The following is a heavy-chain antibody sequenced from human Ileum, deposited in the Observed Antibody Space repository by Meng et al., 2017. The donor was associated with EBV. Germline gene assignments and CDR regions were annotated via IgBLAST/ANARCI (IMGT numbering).Heavy chain of an antibody. J-gene: IGHJ4*02. CDR1: GGSISSSNYC. CDR2: ICYTDYT. V-gene: IGHV4-39*01. D-gene: IGHD4-17*01. Sequence: QLLLQESGPGLVKPSETLSLTLSVSGGSISSSNYCWGWIRQPPGKGLEWIQSICYTDYTYYNPSLKSRVTISADKSKNQFSLRLNSLTAADTAVYYCAMGPDYAKTGYWGQGTLVTVSS. CDR3: AMGPDYAKTGY.